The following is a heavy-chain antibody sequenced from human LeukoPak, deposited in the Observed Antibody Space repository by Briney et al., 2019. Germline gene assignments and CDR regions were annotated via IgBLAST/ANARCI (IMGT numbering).Heavy chain of an antibody. CDR3: ARDRGRSSSMAFDI. D-gene: IGHD6-6*01. CDR1: GYTFTSYG. J-gene: IGHJ3*02. V-gene: IGHV1-18*01. CDR2: ISAYNGNT. Sequence: ASVKVSCKASGYTFTSYGIRWVRQAPGQGLEWVGWISAYNGNTNYAQKLQGRVTMTTDTSTSTAYMELRSLRSDDTAVYYCARDRGRSSSMAFDIWGQGTMVTVSS.